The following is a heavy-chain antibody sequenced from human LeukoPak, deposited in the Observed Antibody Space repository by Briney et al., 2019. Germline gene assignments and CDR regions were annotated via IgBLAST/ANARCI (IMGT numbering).Heavy chain of an antibody. CDR3: AKDPAYSGYEYYFDY. J-gene: IGHJ4*02. D-gene: IGHD5-12*01. Sequence: GGSLRLSCAASGFTFSSYEMNWVRQAPGKGLEWVSYISSSGSTIYYADSVKGRFTISRDNSKNTLYLQMNSLRAEDTAVYYCAKDPAYSGYEYYFDYWGQGTLVTVSS. CDR1: GFTFSSYE. V-gene: IGHV3-48*03. CDR2: ISSSGSTI.